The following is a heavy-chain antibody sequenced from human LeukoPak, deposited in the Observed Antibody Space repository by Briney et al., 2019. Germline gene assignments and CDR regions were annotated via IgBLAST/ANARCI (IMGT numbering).Heavy chain of an antibody. CDR3: ARAPRHDNWFDP. V-gene: IGHV4-59*12. CDR1: GGSISSYY. J-gene: IGHJ5*02. Sequence: SETLSLTCTVSGGSISSYYWSWIRQPPGKGLEWIGYIYYSGSTNYNPSLKSRVTISVDTSKNQFSLKLSSVTAADTAVYYCARAPRHDNWFDPWGQGTLVTVSS. CDR2: IYYSGST. D-gene: IGHD3-3*01.